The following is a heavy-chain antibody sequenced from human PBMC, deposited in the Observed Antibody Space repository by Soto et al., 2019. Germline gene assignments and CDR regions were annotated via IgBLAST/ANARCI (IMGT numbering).Heavy chain of an antibody. CDR3: ARDDDYPDNGFDY. V-gene: IGHV3-33*01. D-gene: IGHD4-17*01. J-gene: IGHJ4*02. CDR1: GFTFSRHG. Sequence: QVQLVESGGGVVQPGTSLRLSCAASGFTFSRHGMHWVRQTPGKGREWLAVILNDASGHWYADSVKGRFTISRDNFENTLYLQMNGLRLEETAMYYCARDDDYPDNGFDYWGQGTLVTVSS. CDR2: ILNDASGH.